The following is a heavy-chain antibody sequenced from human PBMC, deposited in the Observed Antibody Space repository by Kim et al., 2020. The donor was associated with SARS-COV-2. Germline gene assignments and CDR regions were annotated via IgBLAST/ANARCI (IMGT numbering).Heavy chain of an antibody. J-gene: IGHJ5*02. V-gene: IGHV1-69*13. Sequence: SVKVSCKASGGTFSSYAISWVRQAPGQGLEWMGGIIPIFGTANYAQKFQGRVTITADESTSTAYMELSSLRSEDTAVYYCARVRGSSSGPVRWFDPWGQGTLVTVSS. D-gene: IGHD6-13*01. CDR1: GGTFSSYA. CDR3: ARVRGSSSGPVRWFDP. CDR2: IIPIFGTA.